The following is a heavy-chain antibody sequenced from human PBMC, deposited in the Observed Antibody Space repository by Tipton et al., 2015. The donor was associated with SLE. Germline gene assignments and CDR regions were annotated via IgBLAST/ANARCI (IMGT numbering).Heavy chain of an antibody. CDR3: AKAPSGYSSNFDY. CDR1: GFTFSSYG. J-gene: IGHJ4*02. CDR2: IRYDGSNK. V-gene: IGHV3-30*02. D-gene: IGHD6-19*01. Sequence: SGFTFSSYGMHWVRQAPGKGLEWVAFIRYDGSNKYYADSVKGRFTISRDNSKNTLYLQMNSLRAEDTAVYYCAKAPSGYSSNFDYWGQGTLVTVSS.